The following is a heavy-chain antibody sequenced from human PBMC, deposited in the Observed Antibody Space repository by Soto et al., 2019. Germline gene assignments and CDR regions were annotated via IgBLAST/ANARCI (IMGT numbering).Heavy chain of an antibody. CDR3: ARHTISISDH. Sequence: SETLSLTCTVSGGSISSSSYYWGWIRQPPGKGLEWIGSIYYSGSTYYNPSLKSRVTISVDTSKNQFSLKLSSVTAADTAVYYCARHTISISDHWGQGTLVTVSS. J-gene: IGHJ4*02. D-gene: IGHD3-3*01. CDR1: GGSISSSSYY. V-gene: IGHV4-39*01. CDR2: IYYSGST.